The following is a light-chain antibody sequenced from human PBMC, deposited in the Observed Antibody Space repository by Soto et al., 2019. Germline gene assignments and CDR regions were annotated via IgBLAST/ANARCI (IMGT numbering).Light chain of an antibody. J-gene: IGKJ5*01. CDR3: EQYGTLPVT. CDR1: QVVSRSY. V-gene: IGKV3-20*01. CDR2: GAS. Sequence: EIVLTQSPGTLSLSPGDRATLSCRASQVVSRSYLACYQQKPGQAPRLLIYGASSMALGIPARFSGRGSGTDFTLSISILEPEDFAVYLGEQYGTLPVTFGRGTLL.